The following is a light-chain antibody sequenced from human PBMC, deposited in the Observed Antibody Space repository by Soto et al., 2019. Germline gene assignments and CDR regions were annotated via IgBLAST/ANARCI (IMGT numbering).Light chain of an antibody. J-gene: IGKJ5*01. V-gene: IGKV1-33*01. CDR3: QQYDNLLIT. Sequence: DIQMTQSPSSLSASVGDRVTITCRASQSISSYLNWYQQKPGKAPKLLIYDASNLETGVPSRFSGSGSGTDFTFTISSLQPEDIATYYCQQYDNLLITFGQGTRLEIK. CDR2: DAS. CDR1: QSISSY.